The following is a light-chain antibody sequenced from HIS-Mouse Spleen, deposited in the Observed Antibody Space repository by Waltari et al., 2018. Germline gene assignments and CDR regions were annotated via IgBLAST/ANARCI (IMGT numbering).Light chain of an antibody. CDR3: YSTDSSGNHRV. CDR2: EDS. V-gene: IGLV3-10*01. Sequence: SYELTQPPSVSVSPGQTARITCSGDALPKKYAYWYQQKSGQAPGLGMYEDSKRPSGIPERFSGSSSGRMATLTISGAQVEDEADYYCYSTDSSGNHRVFGGGTKLTVL. CDR1: ALPKKY. J-gene: IGLJ2*01.